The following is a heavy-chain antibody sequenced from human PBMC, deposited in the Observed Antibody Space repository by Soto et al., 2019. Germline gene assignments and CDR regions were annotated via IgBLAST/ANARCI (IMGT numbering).Heavy chain of an antibody. CDR2: IYYSGST. D-gene: IGHD6-13*01. J-gene: IGHJ4*02. V-gene: IGHV4-59*01. CDR1: GGSISSYY. Sequence: SETLSLTCTVSGGSISSYYWSWIRQPPGKGLEWIGYIYYSGSTNYNPSLKSRVTISVDTSKNQFSLKLSSVTAADTAVYYCASSKPESSWPVGDDYWGQGTLVTVSS. CDR3: ASSKPESSWPVGDDY.